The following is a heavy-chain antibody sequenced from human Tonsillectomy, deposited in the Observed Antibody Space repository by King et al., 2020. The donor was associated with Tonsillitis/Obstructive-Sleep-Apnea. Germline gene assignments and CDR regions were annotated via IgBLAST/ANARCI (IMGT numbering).Heavy chain of an antibody. Sequence: VQLQESGPGLVKPSWTLSLTCAVSGGSISSSYWWTWVRQPPGKGLEWIGEVYHSGSTHYSPSLKSRVTISVDKSKNQFSLKLNSVTAADTAVYYCAAALYGDNFDYWGQGTLVTVSS. D-gene: IGHD4/OR15-4a*01. CDR1: GGSISSSYW. CDR2: VYHSGST. V-gene: IGHV4-4*02. J-gene: IGHJ4*02. CDR3: AAALYGDNFDY.